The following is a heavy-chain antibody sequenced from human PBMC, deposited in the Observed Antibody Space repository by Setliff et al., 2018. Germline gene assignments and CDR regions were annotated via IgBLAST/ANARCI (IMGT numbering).Heavy chain of an antibody. CDR2: IYTSGST. V-gene: IGHV4-61*09. CDR3: ARAISGWYSAHYYYMEV. J-gene: IGHJ6*03. CDR1: GGSISSGSDY. Sequence: SETLSLTCSVSGGSISSGSDYWTWIRQPAGKGLAWIGHIYTSGSTNYNPSLKSRVTISVDASKNQLSLNLRSVTAADTAVYYCARAISGWYSAHYYYMEVWGKGTTVTVSS. D-gene: IGHD6-19*01.